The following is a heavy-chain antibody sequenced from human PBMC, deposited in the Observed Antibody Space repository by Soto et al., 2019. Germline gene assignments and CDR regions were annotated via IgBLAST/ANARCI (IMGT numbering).Heavy chain of an antibody. CDR1: GYSFTSYW. V-gene: IGHV5-51*01. CDR3: ARGCRGCGGPTAYYYYPMDV. J-gene: IGHJ6*02. CDR2: IYPGDSDT. Sequence: HGESLKISCKGSGYSFTSYWIGWVRQMPGKGLEWMGIIYPGDSDTRHSPSFQGQVTISADKSISTAYLRWSSLKASDTAMYYCARGCRGCGGPTAYYYYPMDVWGQGTTVTVSS. D-gene: IGHD2-21*01.